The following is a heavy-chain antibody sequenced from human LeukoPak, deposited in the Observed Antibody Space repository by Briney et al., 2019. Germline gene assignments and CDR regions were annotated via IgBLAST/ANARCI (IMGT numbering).Heavy chain of an antibody. Sequence: PGGSLRLSCAASGFTFSSYAMSWVRQAPGKGLEWVSAISGSGGSTYYADSVKGRFTISRDNAKNSLYLQMNSLRAEDTAVYYCARGQLYSYGTIVDYWGQGTLVTVSS. CDR2: ISGSGGST. D-gene: IGHD5-18*01. CDR1: GFTFSSYA. J-gene: IGHJ4*02. V-gene: IGHV3-23*01. CDR3: ARGQLYSYGTIVDY.